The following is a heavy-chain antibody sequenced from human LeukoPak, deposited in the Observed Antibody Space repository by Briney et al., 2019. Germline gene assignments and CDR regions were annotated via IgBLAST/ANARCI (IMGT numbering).Heavy chain of an antibody. Sequence: QPGGSLRLSCAASGFTFSIYAMSWVRQAPGKGLEWVSAISGSGGSTYYADSVKGRFTISRDNSEDTLYLQMNSLRAEDTAVYYCARETAMVGVYFDYWGQGTLVTVSS. J-gene: IGHJ4*02. CDR3: ARETAMVGVYFDY. V-gene: IGHV3-23*01. CDR2: ISGSGGST. CDR1: GFTFSIYA. D-gene: IGHD5-18*01.